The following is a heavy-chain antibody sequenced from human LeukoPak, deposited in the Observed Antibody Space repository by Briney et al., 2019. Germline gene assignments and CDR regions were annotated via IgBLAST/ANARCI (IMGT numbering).Heavy chain of an antibody. D-gene: IGHD3-22*01. J-gene: IGHJ4*02. CDR1: GYTFTGYY. Sequence: GASVKVSSKASGYTFTGYYMHWERQAPGQGLEWMGWINPNSGGTNYAQKFQGRVTMTRDTSISTAYMELSRLRSDDTAVYYCARATITMIVAYWGQGTLVTVSS. CDR2: INPNSGGT. CDR3: ARATITMIVAY. V-gene: IGHV1-2*02.